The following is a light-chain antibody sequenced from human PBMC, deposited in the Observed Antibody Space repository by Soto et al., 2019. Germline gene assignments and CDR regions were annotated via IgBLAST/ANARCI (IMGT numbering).Light chain of an antibody. CDR3: CSYVGATTYV. CDR2: EVV. CDR1: SRDIGAYNY. V-gene: IGLV2-11*01. J-gene: IGLJ1*01. Sequence: QSVLTQPRSVSGSPGQSVTISCTGTSRDIGAYNYVSWYLQHPGKAPKLMIYEVVNRPSGISNRFSGSKSGNTASLTISGLQAEDEADYYCCSYVGATTYVFGTGTKVTV.